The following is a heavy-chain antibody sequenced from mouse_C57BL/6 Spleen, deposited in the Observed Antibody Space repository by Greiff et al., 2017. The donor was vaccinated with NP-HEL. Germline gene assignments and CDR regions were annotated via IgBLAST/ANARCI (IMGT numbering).Heavy chain of an antibody. CDR1: GYTFTSYW. J-gene: IGHJ3*01. V-gene: IGHV1-59*01. Sequence: QVQLQQPGAELVRPGTSVKLSCKASGYTFTSYWMHWVKQRPGQGLEWIGVIDPSDSYTNYNQKFKGKATLTVDTSSSTAYMQLSSLTSEDSAVYYCATPRGELSAWFAYWGQGTLVTVSA. CDR2: IDPSDSYT. CDR3: ATPRGELSAWFAY.